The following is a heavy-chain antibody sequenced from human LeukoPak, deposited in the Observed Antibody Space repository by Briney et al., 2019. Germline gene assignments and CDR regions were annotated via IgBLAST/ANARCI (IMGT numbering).Heavy chain of an antibody. CDR2: INRSGST. Sequence: SETLSLTCAVYGGSFSGYYWSWIRQPPGKGLEWIGEINRSGSTNYNPSLKSRVTISVDTSKNQFSLKLSSVTAADTAVYYCARGDESGDYSDFDCWGQGTLVTVSS. CDR1: GGSFSGYY. J-gene: IGHJ4*02. V-gene: IGHV4-34*01. CDR3: ARGDESGDYSDFDC. D-gene: IGHD3-22*01.